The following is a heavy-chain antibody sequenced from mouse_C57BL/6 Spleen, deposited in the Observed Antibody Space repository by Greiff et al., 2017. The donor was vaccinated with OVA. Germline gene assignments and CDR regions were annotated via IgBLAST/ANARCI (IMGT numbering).Heavy chain of an antibody. CDR2: IYPGSGNT. Sequence: QVQLQQSGAELVRPGASVKLSCKASGYTFTDYYINWVKQRPGQGLEWIARIYPGSGNTYYNEKFKGKATLTAEKSSSTAYMQLSSLTSEDSAVYFCARILDSMDYWGQGTSVTVSS. V-gene: IGHV1-76*01. CDR1: GYTFTDYY. J-gene: IGHJ4*01. CDR3: ARILDSMDY.